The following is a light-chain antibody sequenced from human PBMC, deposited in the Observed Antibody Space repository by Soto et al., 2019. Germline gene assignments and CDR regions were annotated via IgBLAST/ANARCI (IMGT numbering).Light chain of an antibody. Sequence: EIVMTQSPATLSLSPGERATLSCRASQSVGKYLVWYQQKPGQAPRLLIYDASNRATGIPARFSGSGSGTDFTLPISSLEPGDLAVYYCQQRGNRPPWTFGQGTKVEIK. V-gene: IGKV3-11*01. CDR1: QSVGKY. CDR2: DAS. CDR3: QQRGNRPPWT. J-gene: IGKJ1*01.